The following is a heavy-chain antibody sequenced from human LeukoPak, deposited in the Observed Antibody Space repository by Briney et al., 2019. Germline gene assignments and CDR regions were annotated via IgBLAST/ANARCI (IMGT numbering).Heavy chain of an antibody. J-gene: IGHJ3*02. CDR3: ARWSYYYGSGSRFRAFDI. CDR1: GYTFTGYY. V-gene: IGHV1-2*02. CDR2: INPNSGGT. D-gene: IGHD3-10*01. Sequence: ASVKVSCKASGYTFTGYYMHWVRQAPGQGLEWMGWINPNSGGTNYAQKFQGRVTMTTDTSTSTAYMELRSLRSDDAAVYYCARWSYYYGSGSRFRAFDIWGQGTMVTVSS.